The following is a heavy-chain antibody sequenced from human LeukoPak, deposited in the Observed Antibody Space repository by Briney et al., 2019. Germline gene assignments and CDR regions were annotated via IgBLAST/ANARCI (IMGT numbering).Heavy chain of an antibody. Sequence: GGSLRLSCAASGFTFSSYWMHWVRQAPGKGLVWVSRINSDGSSTSYADSVKGRFTISRDNAKNTLYLQMNSLRAEDTAVYYCARDSIPYYDFWSGYAPRYYYYYYMDVWGQGTLVTVSS. J-gene: IGHJ6*03. CDR1: GFTFSSYW. CDR3: ARDSIPYYDFWSGYAPRYYYYYYMDV. D-gene: IGHD3-3*01. V-gene: IGHV3-74*01. CDR2: INSDGSST.